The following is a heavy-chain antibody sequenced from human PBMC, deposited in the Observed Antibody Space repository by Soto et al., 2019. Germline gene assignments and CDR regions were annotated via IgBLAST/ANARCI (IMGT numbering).Heavy chain of an antibody. J-gene: IGHJ4*02. D-gene: IGHD6-6*01. CDR1: GFTVSSNY. CDR3: AILSN. V-gene: IGHV3-53*02. Sequence: EVQLVETGGDLIQPGGSLRLSCAASGFTVSSNYMNWVRQAPGKGLEWVSIIYSDGTTSYADSVKGRFTISRDNFKNTLHLQMNSLRAEDTAVYYCAILSNWGQGTLVTVSS. CDR2: IYSDGTT.